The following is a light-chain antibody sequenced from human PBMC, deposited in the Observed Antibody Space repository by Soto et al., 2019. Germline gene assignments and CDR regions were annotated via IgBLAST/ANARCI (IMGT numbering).Light chain of an antibody. Sequence: QSLRTHPPSVSWAPGHRVTVSCTGSSSNIGAGSDVHWYQQLPGTAPKLLIFANNNRPSGVPDRFSGSKSGTSASLAITGLQADDEADYYCQSYDNSLSAYVFGTGTKVTVL. V-gene: IGLV1-40*01. CDR1: SSNIGAGSD. CDR3: QSYDNSLSAYV. CDR2: ANN. J-gene: IGLJ1*01.